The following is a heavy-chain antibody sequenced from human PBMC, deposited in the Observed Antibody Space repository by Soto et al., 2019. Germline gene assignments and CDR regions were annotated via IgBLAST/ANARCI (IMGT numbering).Heavy chain of an antibody. CDR3: ARDPQPRDYYYYMDV. V-gene: IGHV1-46*03. Sequence: QVQLVQSGAEVKKPGASVKVSCKASGYTFTSYYMHWVRQAPGQGLEWMGIINPSGGSTSYAQKFQGRVTMTRDTSTSTVYMELSSLRSEDTAVYYCARDPQPRDYYYYMDVWGKGTTVTVSS. J-gene: IGHJ6*03. CDR2: INPSGGST. CDR1: GYTFTSYY.